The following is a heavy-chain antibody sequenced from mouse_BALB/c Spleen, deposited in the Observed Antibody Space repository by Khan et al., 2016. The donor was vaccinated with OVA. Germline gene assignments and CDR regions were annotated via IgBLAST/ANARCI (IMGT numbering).Heavy chain of an antibody. Sequence: EVQLQESGGGLVQPGGSLRLSCATSGFTFTDYYMSWVRQSPGKALEWLGFIRNKAKGYTTEDSASVRGRFTISRDNSQSILYLQMKTLTSEDSATYYCARDINYDIYWYFDVWGAGTTVTVSS. D-gene: IGHD2-1*01. V-gene: IGHV7-3*02. CDR2: IRNKAKGYTT. CDR1: GFTFTDYY. J-gene: IGHJ1*01. CDR3: ARDINYDIYWYFDV.